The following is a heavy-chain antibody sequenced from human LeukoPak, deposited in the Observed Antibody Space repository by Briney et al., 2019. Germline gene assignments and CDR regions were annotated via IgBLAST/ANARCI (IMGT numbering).Heavy chain of an antibody. V-gene: IGHV3-30*02. CDR3: AKEWELLNYFDY. CDR1: GFTFSNYA. CDR2: IRYDGSNK. Sequence: GGSLRLSCAASGFTFSNYAMNWVRRAPGKGLEWVAFIRYDGSNKYYADSVKGRFTISRDNSKNTLYLQMNSLRAEDTAVYYCAKEWELLNYFDYWGQGTLVTVSS. J-gene: IGHJ4*02. D-gene: IGHD1-26*01.